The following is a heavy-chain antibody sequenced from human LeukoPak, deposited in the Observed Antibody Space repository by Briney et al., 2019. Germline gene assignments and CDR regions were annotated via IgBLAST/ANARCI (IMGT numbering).Heavy chain of an antibody. Sequence: SETLSLTCTVSGGSVSSGSYYWSGIRQPPGKGLEWIGYIYYSGSTNYNPSLKSRVTISVDTSKNQFSLKLSSVTAADTAVYYCAGGNGGYDSDYWGQGTLVTVSS. J-gene: IGHJ4*02. D-gene: IGHD5-12*01. CDR3: AGGNGGYDSDY. CDR2: IYYSGST. CDR1: GGSVSSGSYY. V-gene: IGHV4-61*01.